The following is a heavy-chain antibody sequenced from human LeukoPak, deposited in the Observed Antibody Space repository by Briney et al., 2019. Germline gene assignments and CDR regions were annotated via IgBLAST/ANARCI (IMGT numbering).Heavy chain of an antibody. J-gene: IGHJ5*02. CDR1: GYSFTSYW. Sequence: GESLKISCKGSGYSFTSYWIGWVRQMPGKGLKWMGIIYPGDSDTRYSPSFQGQVTVSADKSISTAYLQWSSLKASDTAMYYCARRGDIVVVPAAPVGYWFDPWGQGTLVTVSS. V-gene: IGHV5-51*01. CDR3: ARRGDIVVVPAAPVGYWFDP. D-gene: IGHD2-2*01. CDR2: IYPGDSDT.